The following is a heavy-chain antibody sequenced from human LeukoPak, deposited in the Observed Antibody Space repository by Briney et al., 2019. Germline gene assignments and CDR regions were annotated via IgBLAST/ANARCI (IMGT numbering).Heavy chain of an antibody. D-gene: IGHD4-17*01. CDR3: ARGGRDGDYFDY. Sequence: QAGGSLRLSCAASGFTFSSYGMHWVRQAPGKGLEWVAVIWYDGSNKCYADSVKGRFTISRDNSKNTLYLQMNSLRAEDTAVYYCARGGRDGDYFDYWGQGTLVTVSS. J-gene: IGHJ4*02. CDR1: GFTFSSYG. V-gene: IGHV3-33*01. CDR2: IWYDGSNK.